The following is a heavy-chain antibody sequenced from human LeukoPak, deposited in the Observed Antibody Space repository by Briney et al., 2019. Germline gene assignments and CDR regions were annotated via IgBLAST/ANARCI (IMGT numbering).Heavy chain of an antibody. V-gene: IGHV4-39*07. CDR1: GDSISTSNSY. J-gene: IGHJ3*02. Sequence: SETLSLTCTVSGDSISTSNSYWGWIRQPPGKGLEWIGSIYYSGNTYYNASLKSRVTISVDTSKNQFSLKLSSVTAADTAVYYCARTYNWNYAKAFDIWGQGTMVTVSS. CDR2: IYYSGNT. D-gene: IGHD1-7*01. CDR3: ARTYNWNYAKAFDI.